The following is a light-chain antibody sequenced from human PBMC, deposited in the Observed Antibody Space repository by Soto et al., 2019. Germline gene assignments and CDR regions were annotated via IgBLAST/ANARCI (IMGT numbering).Light chain of an antibody. CDR1: SGSIASNY. CDR3: QSYDSSNRGV. Sequence: NFMLTQPHSVSESPGKTVTISCTGSSGSIASNYVQWYQQRPGSAPTTVIYEDNQRPAGVPDRFSGSIDSSSNSASLTISGLRTEAEADYYGQSYDSSNRGVFGGGTKLPS. CDR2: EDN. J-gene: IGLJ2*01. V-gene: IGLV6-57*02.